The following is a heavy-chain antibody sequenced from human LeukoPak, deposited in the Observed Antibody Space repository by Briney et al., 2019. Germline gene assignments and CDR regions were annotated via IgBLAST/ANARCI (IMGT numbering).Heavy chain of an antibody. CDR1: GFTFSSYW. D-gene: IGHD4-23*01. J-gene: IGHJ4*02. Sequence: GGSLRLSCAASGFTFSSYWMSWVRQAPGKGLEWVANIKQDGSEKYYVDSVKGRFTISRDNAKNSLYLQMNSLRAEDTAVYYCARGWLAETTVVTPYNYWGQGTLVTVSS. V-gene: IGHV3-7*03. CDR2: IKQDGSEK. CDR3: ARGWLAETTVVTPYNY.